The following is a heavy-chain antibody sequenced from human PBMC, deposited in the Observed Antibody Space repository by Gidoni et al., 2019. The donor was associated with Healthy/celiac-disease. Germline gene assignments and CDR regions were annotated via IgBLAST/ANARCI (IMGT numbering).Heavy chain of an antibody. CDR3: ARQVGVHPNWFDP. D-gene: IGHD2-2*01. CDR2: IYYSGST. V-gene: IGHV4-39*01. CDR1: GRSISSSWYY. Sequence: QLQLQEPGPGLAKPSATLSLPCTVSGRSISSSWYYWGWLRQPPGKGLECIGSIYYSGSTYYNPSLQSRVTIAVDTSKNQFSLKLSSVTAADTAVYYCARQVGVHPNWFDPWGQGTLVTVSS. J-gene: IGHJ5*02.